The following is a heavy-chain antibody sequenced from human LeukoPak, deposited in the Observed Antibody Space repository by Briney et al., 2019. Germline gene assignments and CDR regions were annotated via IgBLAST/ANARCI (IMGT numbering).Heavy chain of an antibody. J-gene: IGHJ4*02. CDR3: ARDHFWSGYWGAFDY. Sequence: ASVKVSCKASGYTFTSYYMHWVRQAPGQGLEWMGIINPSGGSTSYAQKFQGRVTMTRDTSTSTVYMELSSLRSEDTAVYYCARDHFWSGYWGAFDYWGQGTLVTVSS. D-gene: IGHD3-3*02. V-gene: IGHV1-46*01. CDR1: GYTFTSYY. CDR2: INPSGGST.